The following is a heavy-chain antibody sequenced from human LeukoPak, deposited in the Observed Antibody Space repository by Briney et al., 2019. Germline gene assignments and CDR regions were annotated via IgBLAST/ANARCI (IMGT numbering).Heavy chain of an antibody. V-gene: IGHV1-2*02. D-gene: IGHD3-22*01. CDR3: ADDYYDSSGYSPGY. J-gene: IGHJ4*02. CDR2: INPNSGGT. Sequence: ASVKVSCKASGYTFTGYYMHWVRQAPGQGLEWMGWINPNSGGTNYAQKFQGRVTMTRDTSISTAYMELSRLRSDDTAVYYCADDYYDSSGYSPGYWGQGTLVTVSS. CDR1: GYTFTGYY.